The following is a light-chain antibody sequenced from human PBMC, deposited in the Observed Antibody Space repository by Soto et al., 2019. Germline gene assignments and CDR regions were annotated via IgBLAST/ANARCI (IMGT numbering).Light chain of an antibody. CDR3: QQYNTWPYT. Sequence: EIVMTQSTVALSVSPGESAALSCRASQSVGRNFAWYQQRPGQAPRVLIYGTSTRATGVPARFSGSGSVTDFTLTISSLQSEDFAVYYCQQYNTWPYTFGQGTRLEIK. J-gene: IGKJ2*01. CDR1: QSVGRN. V-gene: IGKV3-15*01. CDR2: GTS.